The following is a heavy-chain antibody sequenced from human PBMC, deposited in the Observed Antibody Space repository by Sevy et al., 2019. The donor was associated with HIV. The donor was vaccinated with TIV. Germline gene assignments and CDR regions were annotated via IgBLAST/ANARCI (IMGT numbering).Heavy chain of an antibody. Sequence: GGSLRLSCAASGFTFSTYTMNWVRQAPGKGLEWVSSISSSSYIYYADSVKGRFTISRDNAKNSLYLQMNSLRVEDTAVYYCARAAYYCSTTSCYIDYWGQGTLVTVSS. J-gene: IGHJ4*02. D-gene: IGHD2-2*02. CDR1: GFTFSTYT. CDR2: ISSSSYI. V-gene: IGHV3-21*01. CDR3: ARAAYYCSTTSCYIDY.